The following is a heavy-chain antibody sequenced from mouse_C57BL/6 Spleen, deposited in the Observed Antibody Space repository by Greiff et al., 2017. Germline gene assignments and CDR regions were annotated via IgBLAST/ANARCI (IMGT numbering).Heavy chain of an antibody. Sequence: QVQLKQSGAELARPGASVKLSCKASGYTFTSYGISWVKQRTGQGLEWIGEIYPRSGNTYYNEKFKGKATLTADKSSSTAYMQLRSLTSEDAAVYFCARLGDMWLDYWGQGTTLTVSS. D-gene: IGHD1-1*02. J-gene: IGHJ2*01. CDR1: GYTFTSYG. V-gene: IGHV1-81*01. CDR3: ARLGDMWLDY. CDR2: IYPRSGNT.